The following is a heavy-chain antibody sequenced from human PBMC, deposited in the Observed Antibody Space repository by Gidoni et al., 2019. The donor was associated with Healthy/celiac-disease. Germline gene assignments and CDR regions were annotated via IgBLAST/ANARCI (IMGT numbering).Heavy chain of an antibody. Sequence: QVQLVESGGGLVKPGGSLRLSCAASGFTFSDSYMSWIRPAPGKGLEWVSYISSSGSTIYYADSVKGRFTISRDNAKNSLYLQMNSLRAEDTAVYYCARSLLRYFDWLLYYFDYWGQGTLVTVSS. CDR1: GFTFSDSY. J-gene: IGHJ4*02. D-gene: IGHD3-9*01. V-gene: IGHV3-11*01. CDR2: ISSSGSTI. CDR3: ARSLLRYFDWLLYYFDY.